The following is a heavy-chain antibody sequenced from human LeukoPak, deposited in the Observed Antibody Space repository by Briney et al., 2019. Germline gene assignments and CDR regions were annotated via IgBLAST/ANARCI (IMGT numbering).Heavy chain of an antibody. V-gene: IGHV3-21*01. Sequence: PGGSLRLSCAASGFTFSSYSMNWVRQAPGKGLEWVSSISSSSSYIYYADSVKGRFTISRDNAKNSLYLQMNSLRAEDTAVYYCARDQQQLVLVHNGMDVWGQGTTVTVSS. D-gene: IGHD6-13*01. CDR2: ISSSSSYI. CDR1: GFTFSSYS. CDR3: ARDQQQLVLVHNGMDV. J-gene: IGHJ6*02.